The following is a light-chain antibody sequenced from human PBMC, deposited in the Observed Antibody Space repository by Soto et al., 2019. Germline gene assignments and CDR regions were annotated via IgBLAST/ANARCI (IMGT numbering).Light chain of an antibody. Sequence: DIPMTQSPSSLSASVGDRVTITCRASQSISSYVNWYQQKSGQAPKLLIYAASSLRSGVPSRFSGTGSGTDFTLTITILQPEDFASYHCQQSYSTPPTFGQGTKLEIK. V-gene: IGKV1-39*01. CDR3: QQSYSTPPT. J-gene: IGKJ2*01. CDR1: QSISSY. CDR2: AAS.